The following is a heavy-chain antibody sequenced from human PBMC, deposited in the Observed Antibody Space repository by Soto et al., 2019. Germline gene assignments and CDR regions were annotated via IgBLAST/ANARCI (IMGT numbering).Heavy chain of an antibody. CDR3: ARDSITIFGVVRRFRWFDP. D-gene: IGHD3-3*01. CDR1: GFTFSSYS. J-gene: IGHJ5*02. Sequence: PGESLKISCAASGFTFSSYSMNWVRQAPGKGLEWVSSISSSSSYIYYADSVKGRFTISRDNAKNSLYLQMNSLRAEDTAVYYCARDSITIFGVVRRFRWFDPWGQGTLVTVSS. CDR2: ISSSSSYI. V-gene: IGHV3-21*01.